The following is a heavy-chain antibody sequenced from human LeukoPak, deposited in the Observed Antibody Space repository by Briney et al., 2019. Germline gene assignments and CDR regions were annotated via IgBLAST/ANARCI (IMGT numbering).Heavy chain of an antibody. J-gene: IGHJ4*02. CDR1: GFTFSGYA. V-gene: IGHV3-30*04. CDR3: ARGAGASGGRDYYSDC. D-gene: IGHD6-13*01. Sequence: AGGSLRLSCAASGFTFSGYALHWVRQAPGKGLEWVAVISNDANNKHYADSVKGRFTISRDNSRNTLYLQMNSLRPEDTAVYYCARGAGASGGRDYYSDCWGQGILVAVSS. CDR2: ISNDANNK.